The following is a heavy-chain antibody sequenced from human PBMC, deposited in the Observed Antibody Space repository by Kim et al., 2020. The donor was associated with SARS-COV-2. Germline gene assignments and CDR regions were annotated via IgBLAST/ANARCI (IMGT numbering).Heavy chain of an antibody. CDR3: ARVWMGTSAFDY. CDR2: IYYSGST. J-gene: IGHJ4*02. D-gene: IGHD1-1*01. Sequence: SETLSLTCTVSGGSISSSSYYWGWIRQPPGKGLDWTGSIYYSGSTYYNPSLKSRATISVDTSKNQFSLKLRSVTAPDTAVSYCARVWMGTSAFDYWGQGT. V-gene: IGHV4-39*07. CDR1: GGSISSSSYY.